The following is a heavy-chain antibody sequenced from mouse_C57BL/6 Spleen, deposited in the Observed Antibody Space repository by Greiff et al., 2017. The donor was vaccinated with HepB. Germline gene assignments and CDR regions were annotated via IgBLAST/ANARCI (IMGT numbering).Heavy chain of an antibody. CDR1: GFNLKDYY. Sequence: VQLKESGAEPVKPGASGKLSCTASGFNLKDYYMHWVKQRTEQGLEWIGRIDPEDGETKCAPKFQGKANITADTSSNTAYLQFSSLTSEDTAVYYCAELGGDYWGQGTTLSVSA. V-gene: IGHV14-2*01. CDR3: AELGGDY. CDR2: IDPEDGET. J-gene: IGHJ2*01. D-gene: IGHD4-1*01.